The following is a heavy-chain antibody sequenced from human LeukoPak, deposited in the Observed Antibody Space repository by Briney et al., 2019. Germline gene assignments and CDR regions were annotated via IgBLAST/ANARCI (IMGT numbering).Heavy chain of an antibody. CDR2: IWYDGSNK. J-gene: IGHJ4*02. CDR3: ARIWFGEASVDY. Sequence: QPGRSLRLSCAASGFTSSNYGMHWVRQAPGKGLEWVAVIWYDGSNKYYADSVKGRFTISRDNSKNTLYLQMNSLRAEDTAVYYCARIWFGEASVDYWGQGTLVTVSS. V-gene: IGHV3-33*01. CDR1: GFTSSNYG. D-gene: IGHD3-10*01.